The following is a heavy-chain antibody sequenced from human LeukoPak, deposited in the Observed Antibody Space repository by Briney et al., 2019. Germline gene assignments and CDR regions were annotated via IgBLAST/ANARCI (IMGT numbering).Heavy chain of an antibody. J-gene: IGHJ4*02. CDR2: ISSSGSTI. CDR1: GFTFSSYE. CDR3: ARGYCSSTCCSTTNDY. V-gene: IGHV3-48*03. D-gene: IGHD2-2*01. Sequence: PGGSLRLSSAASGFTFSSYEMNWVRQAPGKGLEWVSYISSSGSTIYYADSVKGRFTISRDNAKNSLYLQMNSLRAEDTAVYYCARGYCSSTCCSTTNDYWGQGTLVTVSS.